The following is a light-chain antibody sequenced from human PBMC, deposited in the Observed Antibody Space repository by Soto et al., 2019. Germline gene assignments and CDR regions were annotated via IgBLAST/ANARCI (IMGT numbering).Light chain of an antibody. CDR2: GAS. Sequence: VVTQSPGTLSLSPGERATLSCRASQDVSSNFLAWYQQKPGQAPRLLIYGASTRATGTPDRFSGRGSGTDFTLTISRLEPEDFAVYYCQQYAFSPRTFGQGTKVDIK. V-gene: IGKV3-20*01. CDR3: QQYAFSPRT. J-gene: IGKJ1*01. CDR1: QDVSSNF.